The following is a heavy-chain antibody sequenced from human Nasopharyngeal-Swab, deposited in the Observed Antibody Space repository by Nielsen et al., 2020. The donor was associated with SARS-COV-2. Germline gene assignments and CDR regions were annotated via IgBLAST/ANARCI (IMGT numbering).Heavy chain of an antibody. Sequence: GGSLRLSCAVSGLTVSSTYMSWVRQAPGKGLEWVSVTEIGGTTHYADSVEGRFIISRDNSRNTAYLQIKSLRVEDAAVYYCATWMTAHFDYWGQGTLVT. CDR3: ATWMTAHFDY. V-gene: IGHV3-53*01. CDR2: TEIGGTT. D-gene: IGHD5-18*01. CDR1: GLTVSSTY. J-gene: IGHJ4*02.